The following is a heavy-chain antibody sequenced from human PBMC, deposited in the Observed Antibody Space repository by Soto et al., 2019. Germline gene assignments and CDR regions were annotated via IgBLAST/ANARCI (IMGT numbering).Heavy chain of an antibody. J-gene: IGHJ5*02. CDR3: AIFRISVRSRRTWFDP. D-gene: IGHD3-9*01. CDR2: IYHSGST. V-gene: IGHV4-4*02. CDR1: GGSISISNW. Sequence: SDTLSLSCAVSGGSISISNWWSGVRQSPGKGLEWIGEIYHSGSTSYNPSLRSRVTISVDKSKNQFSLKLSSVTAADTAVYYCAIFRISVRSRRTWFDPWGKGTLVTFT.